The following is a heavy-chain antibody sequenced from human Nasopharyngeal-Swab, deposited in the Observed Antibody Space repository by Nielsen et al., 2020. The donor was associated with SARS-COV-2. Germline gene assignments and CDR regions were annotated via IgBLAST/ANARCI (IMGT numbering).Heavy chain of an antibody. CDR3: ARGYSGSYYSPFGY. D-gene: IGHD1-26*01. CDR1: GFTFSSYA. CDR2: ISYDGSNK. V-gene: IGHV3-30-3*01. Sequence: GESLKISCAASGFTFSSYAMHWVRQAPGKGLEWVAVISYDGSNKYYADSVKGRFTISRDNSKNTLYLQMNSLRAEDTAVYYCARGYSGSYYSPFGYWGQGTLVTVSS. J-gene: IGHJ4*02.